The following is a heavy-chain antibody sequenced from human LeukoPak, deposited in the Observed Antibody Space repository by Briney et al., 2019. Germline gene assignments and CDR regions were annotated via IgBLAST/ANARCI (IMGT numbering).Heavy chain of an antibody. J-gene: IGHJ2*01. CDR3: ASRGGSDRSWYFIL. CDR1: GFTVSGNY. CDR2: TFGDGST. Sequence: GGSLRLSCAASGFTVSGNYIIWVRQAPGKGLEWVSVTFGDGSTNYADSVKGKFAVSRDNSRNTFFLQMNSLRAEDTAVYYCASRGGSDRSWYFILWGRGTLVTVSS. D-gene: IGHD2-15*01. V-gene: IGHV3-66*01.